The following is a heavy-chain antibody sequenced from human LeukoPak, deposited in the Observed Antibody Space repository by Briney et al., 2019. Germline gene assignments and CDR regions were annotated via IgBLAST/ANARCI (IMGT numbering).Heavy chain of an antibody. CDR3: ARGLGIMITFGGVTSFDP. Sequence: SETLSLTCTVSGGSISSGDYYWSWIRQPPGKGLEWIGEINHSGSTNYNPSLKSRVTISVDTSKNQFSLKLSSVTAADTAVYYCARGLGIMITFGGVTSFDPWGQGTLVTVSS. V-gene: IGHV4-39*07. CDR1: GGSISSGDYY. D-gene: IGHD3-16*01. J-gene: IGHJ5*02. CDR2: INHSGST.